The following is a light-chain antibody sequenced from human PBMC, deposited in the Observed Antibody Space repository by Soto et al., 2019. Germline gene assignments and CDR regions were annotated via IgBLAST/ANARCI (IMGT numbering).Light chain of an antibody. V-gene: IGKV2-28*01. Sequence: EIVMTQSQITLPVTPGEPASISCRSSQSLLYNNTYNYLDWYVQKPGQSPQLLIYFGSNRAPGVPDRFSGSGSGTDFTLKINRVEAEDVGTYYCMQALQSLTFCQGTRLEI. CDR3: MQALQSLT. J-gene: IGKJ5*01. CDR2: FGS. CDR1: QSLLYNNTYNY.